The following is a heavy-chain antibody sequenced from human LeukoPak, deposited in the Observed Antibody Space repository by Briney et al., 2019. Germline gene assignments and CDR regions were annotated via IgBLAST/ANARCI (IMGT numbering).Heavy chain of an antibody. D-gene: IGHD2-2*01. CDR3: ARGTVVPAATFDY. Sequence: GGSLRLSCAASGFTVSSNYMSWVRQAPGKGLEGVSVIYSGGSTYYADSVKGRFTISRDNSTNTLYLQMNSLRAEDTAVYYCARGTVVPAATFDYWGQGTLVTVSS. J-gene: IGHJ4*02. CDR1: GFTVSSNY. CDR2: IYSGGST. V-gene: IGHV3-66*02.